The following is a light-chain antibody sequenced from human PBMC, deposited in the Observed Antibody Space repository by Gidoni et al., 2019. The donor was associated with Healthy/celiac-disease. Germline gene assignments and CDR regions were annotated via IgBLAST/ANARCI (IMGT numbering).Light chain of an antibody. Sequence: QSALPQPASVSGSPGHSITISCTGPSSDVGGYNYVSWYQQHPGKATKLMIYDVSNRPSGVSNRFSGSKSGNTASLTISGLQAEDEADYYCSSYTSSSTWVFGGGTKLTVL. CDR2: DVS. CDR1: SSDVGGYNY. V-gene: IGLV2-14*03. CDR3: SSYTSSSTWV. J-gene: IGLJ3*02.